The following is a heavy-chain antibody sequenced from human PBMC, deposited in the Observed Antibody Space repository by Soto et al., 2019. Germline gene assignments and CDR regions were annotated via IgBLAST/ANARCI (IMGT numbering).Heavy chain of an antibody. CDR3: AGGGGVVPPGGY. D-gene: IGHD2-21*01. J-gene: IGHJ4*02. CDR2: ISAYNGNT. CDR1: GYTFTSYG. Sequence: QVQLVQSGAEVKKPGASVKVSCKASGYTFTSYGISWVRQAPGQGLEWMGWISAYNGNTNYAQKRQGRVTRTTDTSTGTANMGLRSLRSDDTAVYYGAGGGGVVPPGGYWGQGTLVTVSS. V-gene: IGHV1-18*01.